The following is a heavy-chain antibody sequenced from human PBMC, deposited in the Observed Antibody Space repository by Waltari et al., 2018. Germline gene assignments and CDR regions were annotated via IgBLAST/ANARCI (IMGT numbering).Heavy chain of an antibody. CDR1: GFTFSNSW. J-gene: IGHJ4*02. CDR3: ARGVTTVEC. Sequence: EVQLVESGGGLVQPGASLRLSCSGSGFTFSNSWMSWVRQAPGKGLEWVASIKQDGGEKYYVDSMKGRFTISRDNDNNSLFLQMDSLRVEDTAVYYCARGVTTVECWGQGALVTVSS. V-gene: IGHV3-7*04. CDR2: IKQDGGEK. D-gene: IGHD2-21*02.